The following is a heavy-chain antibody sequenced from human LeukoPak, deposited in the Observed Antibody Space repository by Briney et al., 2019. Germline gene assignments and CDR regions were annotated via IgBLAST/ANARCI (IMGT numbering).Heavy chain of an antibody. CDR1: GFTFSSYW. CDR2: IKQDGSEK. V-gene: IGHV3-7*01. CDR3: ARAVSTVTPPSFDY. J-gene: IGHJ4*02. D-gene: IGHD4-17*01. Sequence: PGGSLRLSCAASGFTFSSYWMSWVRQAPGKGLEWVANIKQDGSEKYYVDSVKGRFTISRDNAKNSLYLQMNSLRAEDTAVYYCARAVSTVTPPSFDYWGQGTLVTVSS.